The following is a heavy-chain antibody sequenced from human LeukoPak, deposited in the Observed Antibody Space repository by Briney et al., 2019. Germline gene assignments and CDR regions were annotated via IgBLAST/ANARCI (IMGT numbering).Heavy chain of an antibody. CDR1: GYTFTGYY. CDR3: ARSIAVAGTGFDY. CDR2: INPNSGGT. Sequence: GASVKVSCKASGYTFTGYYMHWVRQAPGQGLEWMGWINPNSGGTNYAQKFQGGVTMTRDTSISTAYMELSRLGSDDTAVYYCARSIAVAGTGFDYWGQGTLVTVSS. J-gene: IGHJ4*02. V-gene: IGHV1-2*02. D-gene: IGHD6-19*01.